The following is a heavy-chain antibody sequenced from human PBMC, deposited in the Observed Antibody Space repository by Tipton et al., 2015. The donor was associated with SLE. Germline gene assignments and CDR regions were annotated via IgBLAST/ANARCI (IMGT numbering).Heavy chain of an antibody. CDR2: IIPIFGTA. J-gene: IGHJ4*02. V-gene: IGHV1-69*01. D-gene: IGHD1-26*01. CDR1: GGTFSSYA. Sequence: QLVQSGPEVKKPGSSVKVSCKASGGTFSSYAISWVRQAPGQGLEWMGGIIPIFGTANYAQKFQGRVTITADESTSTAHMELSSLRSEDTAVYYCATAPRREAIYVDYWGQGTLVTVSS. CDR3: ATAPRREAIYVDY.